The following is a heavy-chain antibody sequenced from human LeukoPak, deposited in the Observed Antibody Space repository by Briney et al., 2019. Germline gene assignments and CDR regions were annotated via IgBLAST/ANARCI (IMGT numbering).Heavy chain of an antibody. D-gene: IGHD6-13*01. CDR3: ARDRSSWYVDY. CDR2: IWYDGSNK. J-gene: IGHJ4*02. Sequence: PGGSLRLSCAASGSTFSNHGMHWVRQAPGKGLEWVAVIWYDGSNKYYADSVKGRFTISRDNSKNMVYLQMNSLRAEDTAVYYCARDRSSWYVDYWGQGTLVTVSS. CDR1: GSTFSNHG. V-gene: IGHV3-33*01.